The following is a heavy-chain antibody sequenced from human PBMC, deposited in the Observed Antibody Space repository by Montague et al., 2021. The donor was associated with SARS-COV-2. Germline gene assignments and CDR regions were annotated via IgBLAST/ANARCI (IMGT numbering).Heavy chain of an antibody. CDR1: GGSFSGYY. CDR3: ARGRTVTTFYYYYGMDV. Sequence: SETLSLTCAVYGGSFSGYYWSWIRQPPGKGLEWIGEINYSGSTNYNPSLKSRVTISVDTSKNQFSLKLSSVTAADTAVYYCARGRTVTTFYYYYGMDVWGQGTTVTVSS. CDR2: INYSGST. D-gene: IGHD4-17*01. J-gene: IGHJ6*02. V-gene: IGHV4-34*01.